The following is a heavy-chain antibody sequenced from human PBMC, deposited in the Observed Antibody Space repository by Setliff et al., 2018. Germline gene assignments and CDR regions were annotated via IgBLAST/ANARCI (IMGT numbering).Heavy chain of an antibody. V-gene: IGHV1-18*01. D-gene: IGHD2-15*01. CDR3: ARGRGPDIVVTIPGDY. CDR1: GYNFITLG. J-gene: IGHJ4*02. Sequence: VSCKTSGYNFITLGINWVRQAPGQGLEWVGWISPYSGKTDYAQKFQGRVIMTIDSSTTTAYLELKTLRSDDTAVYYCARGRGPDIVVTIPGDYWGQGTQVTVSS. CDR2: ISPYSGKT.